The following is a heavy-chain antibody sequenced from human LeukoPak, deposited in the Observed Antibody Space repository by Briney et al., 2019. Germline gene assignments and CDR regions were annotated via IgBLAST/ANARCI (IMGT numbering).Heavy chain of an antibody. CDR1: GYTFTGYY. Sequence: ASVKVSCKASGYTFTGYYMHWVRQAPGQGLEWMGWMNPNSGNTGYAQKFQGRVTMTRNTSISTAYMELSSLRSEDTAVYYCARASVIVVVPAANQVHYYYGMDVWGQGTTVTVSS. V-gene: IGHV1-8*02. CDR3: ARASVIVVVPAANQVHYYYGMDV. CDR2: MNPNSGNT. J-gene: IGHJ6*02. D-gene: IGHD2-2*01.